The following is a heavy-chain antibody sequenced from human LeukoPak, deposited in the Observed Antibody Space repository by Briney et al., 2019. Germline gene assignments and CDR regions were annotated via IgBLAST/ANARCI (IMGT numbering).Heavy chain of an antibody. CDR1: GFTFSSYS. CDR2: IYTSGNT. J-gene: IGHJ6*03. CDR3: ARVSTVSYYFYMDV. V-gene: IGHV4-59*10. D-gene: IGHD2-8*02. Sequence: PGGSLRLSCAASGFTFSSYSMNWVRQAPGKGLEWVGRIYTSGNTNYNPSLKSRVTMSLDTSKNQFSLKLNSVTAADTAVYYCARVSTVSYYFYMDVWGKGTTVTVSS.